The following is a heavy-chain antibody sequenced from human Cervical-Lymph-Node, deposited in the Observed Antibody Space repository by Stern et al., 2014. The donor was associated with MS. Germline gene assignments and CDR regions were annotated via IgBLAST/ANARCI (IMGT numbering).Heavy chain of an antibody. CDR2: VYGSGNT. V-gene: IGHV4-61*02. CDR3: ASTRDYGDLHYNWFDP. CDR1: GGSIDNVNYY. Sequence: QLQLQESGPGLVKPSQTLSLTCPVSGGSIDNVNYYWNWIRQPAGEGPEWIGRVYGSGNTKYHPALKSRASISVDKSKNQISLKLSSVTVADTAMYYCASTRDYGDLHYNWFDPWGQGTLVTVSS. J-gene: IGHJ5*02. D-gene: IGHD4-17*01.